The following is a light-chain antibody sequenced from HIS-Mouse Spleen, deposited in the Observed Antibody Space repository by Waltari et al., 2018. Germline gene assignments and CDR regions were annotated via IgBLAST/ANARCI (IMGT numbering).Light chain of an antibody. CDR1: QSVSSN. J-gene: IGKJ2*01. CDR2: GAS. Sequence: IVMTQSPAPLSASPGERATLSCRASQSVSSNLAWYQQKPGQAPRLLIYGASTRATGIPARFSGSGSGTEFTLTISSMQSEDFAVYYCQQYNNWPPYTFGRGTKVEIK. V-gene: IGKV3-15*01. CDR3: QQYNNWPPYT.